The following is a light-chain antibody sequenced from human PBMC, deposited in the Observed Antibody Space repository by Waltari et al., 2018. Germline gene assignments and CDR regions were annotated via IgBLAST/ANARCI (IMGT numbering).Light chain of an antibody. CDR2: YDS. CDR3: QVWDTSIDLSV. CDR1: NIADKN. V-gene: IGLV3-21*04. J-gene: IGLJ1*01. Sequence: SYVLTQAPSVSVAPGETARITCGGNNIADKNVHWYQQKPGQAPVLVIFYDSDRPSGIPERFSGSNSGITATLTISRAEAGDEADYYCQVWDTSIDLSVFGTGTKVTVL.